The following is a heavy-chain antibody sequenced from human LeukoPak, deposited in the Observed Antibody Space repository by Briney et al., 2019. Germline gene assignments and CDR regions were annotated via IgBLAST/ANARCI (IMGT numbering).Heavy chain of an antibody. J-gene: IGHJ4*02. CDR3: ARAKPKNMVRGLIMRRESRYYFDY. CDR1: GFTFSSYA. CDR2: ISYDGSNK. Sequence: GGSLRLSCAASGFTFSSYAMHWVRQAPGKGLEWVAVISYDGSNKYYADSVKGRFTISRDNARNSLYLQMNSLRVEDTAVYYCARAKPKNMVRGLIMRRESRYYFDYWGQGTLVTVSS. V-gene: IGHV3-30*04. D-gene: IGHD3-10*01.